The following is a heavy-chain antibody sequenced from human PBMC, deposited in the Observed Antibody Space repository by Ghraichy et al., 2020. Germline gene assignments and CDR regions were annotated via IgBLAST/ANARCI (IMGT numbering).Heavy chain of an antibody. CDR2: IYYSGST. CDR3: ARHSGYSSPFYH. D-gene: IGHD6-19*01. V-gene: IGHV4-39*01. J-gene: IGHJ4*02. Sequence: SETLSLTCTVSGASISISNYYWGWIRQPPGKGLEWIGRIYYSGSTYCNPSLKSRVTISVDTSKNQFSLNLNSVTAADTAVYYCARHSGYSSPFYHWGQGTLVTVSS. CDR1: GASISISNYY.